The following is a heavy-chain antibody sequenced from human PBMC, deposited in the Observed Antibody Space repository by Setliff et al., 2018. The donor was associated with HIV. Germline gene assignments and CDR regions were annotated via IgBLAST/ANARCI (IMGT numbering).Heavy chain of an antibody. V-gene: IGHV4-4*08. CDR3: ARVRSYGSAYDAFDV. CDR2: IYSGGST. CDR1: GGSIGGYY. Sequence: SETLSLTCTVSGGSIGGYYWSWLRQPPGTGLEWLGCIYSGGSTNYNPSSESRVTISLDTSKNQFSLRLNSVTAADTAVYYCARVRSYGSAYDAFDVWGPGTMVTVSS. D-gene: IGHD3-10*01. J-gene: IGHJ3*01.